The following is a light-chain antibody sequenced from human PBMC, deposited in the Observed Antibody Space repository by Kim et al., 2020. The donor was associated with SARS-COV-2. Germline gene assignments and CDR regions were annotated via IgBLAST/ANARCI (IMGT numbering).Light chain of an antibody. CDR1: SSDVGMYNV. Sequence: PITISCTVTSSDVGMYNVATWYQQHPGKAPKVMIYEVSKWPSGSSNRFSGSKSGNTASLTISGLQAEDEAEYYCCSYAGGSSWVFGGGTKLTVL. CDR2: EVS. CDR3: CSYAGGSSWV. J-gene: IGLJ3*02. V-gene: IGLV2-23*02.